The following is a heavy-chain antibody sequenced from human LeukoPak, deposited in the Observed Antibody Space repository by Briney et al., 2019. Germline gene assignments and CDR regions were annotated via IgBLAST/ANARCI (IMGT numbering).Heavy chain of an antibody. J-gene: IGHJ4*02. CDR3: ARDLRSVTMVRGVTSRDY. V-gene: IGHV1-2*06. CDR1: GYTFTGYY. D-gene: IGHD3-10*01. Sequence: ASVKVSCKASGYTFTGYYMHRVRQAPGQGLEWMGRINPNSGGTNYAQKFQGRVTMTRDTSISTAYMELSRLRSDDTAVYYCARDLRSVTMVRGVTSRDYWGQGTLVTVSS. CDR2: INPNSGGT.